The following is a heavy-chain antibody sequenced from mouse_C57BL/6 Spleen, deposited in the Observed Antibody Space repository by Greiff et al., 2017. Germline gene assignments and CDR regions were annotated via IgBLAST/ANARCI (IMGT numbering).Heavy chain of an antibody. D-gene: IGHD6-1*01. V-gene: IGHV5-2*01. CDR3: AGHNNDDYSMDY. CDR1: EYEFPSHD. Sequence: EVQLVESGGGLVQPGESLKLSCESNEYEFPSHDMSWVRKTPEKRLELVAAINSDGGSTYYPDNMERRFIISRGNTKKTLYLQMSSLRSEDSALYYCAGHNNDDYSMDYWGQGTSVTVSS. CDR2: INSDGGST. J-gene: IGHJ4*01.